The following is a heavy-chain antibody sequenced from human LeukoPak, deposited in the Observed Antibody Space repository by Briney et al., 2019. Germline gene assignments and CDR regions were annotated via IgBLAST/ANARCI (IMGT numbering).Heavy chain of an antibody. CDR2: MNPNSGNT. D-gene: IGHD1-26*01. J-gene: IGHJ5*02. Sequence: ASVKVPYKASGYTFTSYDINWVRQATGQGLEWMGWMNPNSGNTGYAQKFQGRVTITRNTSISTAYMELSSLRSEDTAVYYCARGGEYSGSYYDWFDPWGQGTLVTVSS. V-gene: IGHV1-8*03. CDR1: GYTFTSYD. CDR3: ARGGEYSGSYYDWFDP.